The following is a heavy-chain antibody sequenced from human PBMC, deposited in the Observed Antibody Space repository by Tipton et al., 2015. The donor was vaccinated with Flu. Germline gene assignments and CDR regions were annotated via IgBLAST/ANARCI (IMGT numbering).Heavy chain of an antibody. Sequence: GSLRLSYAASGFTFSSYAMHWVRQAPGKGLEWVSSISSSSSYIYYADSVKGRFTISRDNAKNSLYLQMNSLRAEDTAVYYCARDLKPYGDYNFDYWGQGTLVTVSS. J-gene: IGHJ4*02. CDR1: GFTFSSYA. CDR3: ARDLKPYGDYNFDY. D-gene: IGHD4-17*01. CDR2: ISSSSSYI. V-gene: IGHV3-21*01.